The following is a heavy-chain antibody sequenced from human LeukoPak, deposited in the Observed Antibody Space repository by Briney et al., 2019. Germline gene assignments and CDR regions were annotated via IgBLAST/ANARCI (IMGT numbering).Heavy chain of an antibody. J-gene: IGHJ3*02. D-gene: IGHD7-27*01. Sequence: GGSLRLSCAASGFTFSSYAMHWVRQAPGKGLEWVAVISYDGSNKYYADSVKGRFTISRDNSKNTLYLQMNSLRAEDTAVYYCAKGNWGSTNAFDIWGQGTMVTVSS. CDR2: ISYDGSNK. CDR1: GFTFSSYA. V-gene: IGHV3-30-3*01. CDR3: AKGNWGSTNAFDI.